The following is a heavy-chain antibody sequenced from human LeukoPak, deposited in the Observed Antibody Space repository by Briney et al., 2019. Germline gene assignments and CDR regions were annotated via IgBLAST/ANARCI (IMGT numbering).Heavy chain of an antibody. V-gene: IGHV3-23*01. CDR3: AKAYYGSGSYYVTPDY. D-gene: IGHD3-10*01. J-gene: IGHJ4*02. CDR1: GVTFSSYA. CDR2: ISGSGAST. Sequence: GGSLRLSCAASGVTFSSYAMSWVRQAPGKGLEWVSVISGSGASTYYADSVKGRFTISRDNSKNTLYLQMNSLRAEDTAVYYCAKAYYGSGSYYVTPDYWGQGTLVTVSS.